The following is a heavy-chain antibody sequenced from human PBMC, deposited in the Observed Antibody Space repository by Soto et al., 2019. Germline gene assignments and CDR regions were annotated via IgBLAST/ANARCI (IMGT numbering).Heavy chain of an antibody. CDR3: ARVKPYSSSWQDLDY. Sequence: QVQLVQSGAEVKKPGASVKVSCKASGYTFTGYYMHWVRQAPGQGLEWMGWINPNSGGTNYAQKIQGRVTMTRDTSSSTAYMELSRLRSDDTAVYYCARVKPYSSSWQDLDYWGQGTLVTVSS. J-gene: IGHJ4*02. V-gene: IGHV1-2*02. CDR2: INPNSGGT. D-gene: IGHD6-13*01. CDR1: GYTFTGYY.